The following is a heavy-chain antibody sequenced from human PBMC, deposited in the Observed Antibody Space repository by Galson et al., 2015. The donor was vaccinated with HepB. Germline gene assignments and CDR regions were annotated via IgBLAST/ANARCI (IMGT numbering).Heavy chain of an antibody. V-gene: IGHV3-33*01. CDR3: ARYPYYGDYNYYGMDV. CDR1: GFTFSSYG. Sequence: SLRLSCAASGFTFSSYGMHWVRQAPGKGLEWVAVIWYDGSNKYYADSVKGRFTISRDNSKNTLYLQMNSLRAEDTAVYYCARYPYYGDYNYYGMDVWGQGTTVTVSS. J-gene: IGHJ6*02. D-gene: IGHD4-17*01. CDR2: IWYDGSNK.